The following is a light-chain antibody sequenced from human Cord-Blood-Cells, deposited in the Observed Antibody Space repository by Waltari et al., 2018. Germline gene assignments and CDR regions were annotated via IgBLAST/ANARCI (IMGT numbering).Light chain of an antibody. CDR3: MQGTHWPYT. CDR2: KVS. CDR1: QSLVYSDGNTY. Sequence: VVMTQSRLSLPVTLGQPASISCRSSQSLVYSDGNTYLNWFQQRPSQSPRRLICKVSNRDSGVPDRVSGSGAGTDFTLKSSRVEAEDVGVYYCMQGTHWPYTFGQGTKLEIK. V-gene: IGKV2-30*01. J-gene: IGKJ2*01.